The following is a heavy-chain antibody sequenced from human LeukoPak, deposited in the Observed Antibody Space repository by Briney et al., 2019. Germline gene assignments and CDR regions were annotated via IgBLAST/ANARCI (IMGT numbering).Heavy chain of an antibody. V-gene: IGHV4-39*01. CDR1: GGPISSSSYY. D-gene: IGHD6-19*01. CDR3: ARHKPYSSGWYFSWFDP. CDR2: IYYSGST. J-gene: IGHJ5*02. Sequence: SETLSLTCTVSGGPISSSSYYWGWIRKPPGKGQECLGRIYYSGSTYYNPPLKSRVTISVDTSKNQFSLKLSSVTAADTAVYYCARHKPYSSGWYFSWFDPWGQGTLVTVSS.